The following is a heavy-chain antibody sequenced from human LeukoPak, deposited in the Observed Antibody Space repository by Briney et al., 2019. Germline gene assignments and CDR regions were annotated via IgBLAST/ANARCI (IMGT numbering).Heavy chain of an antibody. CDR3: ARLGVNWELPLDY. CDR1: GGSISSGGYY. D-gene: IGHD1-26*01. J-gene: IGHJ4*02. V-gene: IGHV4-30-2*01. Sequence: SETLSLTCTVSGGSISSGGYYWSWIRQPPGKGLEWIGYIYHSGSTYYNPSLKSRVTISVDRSKNQFSLKLSSVTAADTAVYYCARLGVNWELPLDYWGQGTLVTVSS. CDR2: IYHSGST.